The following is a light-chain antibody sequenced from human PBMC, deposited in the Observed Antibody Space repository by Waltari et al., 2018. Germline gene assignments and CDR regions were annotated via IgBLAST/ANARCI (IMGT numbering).Light chain of an antibody. V-gene: IGLV3-19*01. CDR3: NSRDTSGNHVV. J-gene: IGLJ2*01. CDR1: SLRSYY. CDR2: GKN. Sequence: SSELTQDPAVSVALGQTVRITCQGDSLRSYYASWYQQKPGQAPVLVIYGKNNRPSGIPDRFSGSTAGNTASLTISVARAEDEADYYCNSRDTSGNHVVFGGGTKLTVL.